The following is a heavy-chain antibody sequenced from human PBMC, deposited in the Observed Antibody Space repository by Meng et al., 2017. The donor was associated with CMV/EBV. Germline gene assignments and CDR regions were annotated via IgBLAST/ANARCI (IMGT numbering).Heavy chain of an antibody. CDR2: MNPNSGTT. Sequence: SGSTFTSYDINWVRHDTGQGLEWMGWMNPNSGTTGYSQKFQGSLTMTRNTSISTAYMELSSLRSEDTAVYYCARGVIVGATGWFDPWGQGTLVTVSS. J-gene: IGHJ5*02. V-gene: IGHV1-8*01. D-gene: IGHD1-26*01. CDR3: ARGVIVGATGWFDP. CDR1: GSTFTSYD.